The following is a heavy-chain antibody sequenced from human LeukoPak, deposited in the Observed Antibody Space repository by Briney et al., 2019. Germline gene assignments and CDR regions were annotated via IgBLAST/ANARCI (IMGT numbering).Heavy chain of an antibody. Sequence: SETLSLTCAVYGGSFSGYYWSWIRRPPGKGLEWIGEINHSGSTNYNPSLKSRVTISVDTSKNQFSLKLSSVTAADTAVYYCARVPVRKFRSTVTRYNWFDPWGQGTLVTVSS. V-gene: IGHV4-34*01. D-gene: IGHD4-17*01. CDR2: INHSGST. J-gene: IGHJ5*02. CDR1: GGSFSGYY. CDR3: ARVPVRKFRSTVTRYNWFDP.